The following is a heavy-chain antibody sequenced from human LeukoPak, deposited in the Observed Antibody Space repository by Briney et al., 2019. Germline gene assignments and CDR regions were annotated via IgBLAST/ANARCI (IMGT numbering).Heavy chain of an antibody. Sequence: PGGSLRLSCAASGFTFSSYSMNWVRQAPGKGLEWVSYISSSSSTIYYADSVKGRFTISRDNVKNSLYLQMNSLRAEDTAVYYCAKSVQGYSDYWGQGTLVTVSS. J-gene: IGHJ4*02. CDR3: AKSVQGYSDY. D-gene: IGHD3-22*01. CDR1: GFTFSSYS. CDR2: ISSSSSTI. V-gene: IGHV3-48*01.